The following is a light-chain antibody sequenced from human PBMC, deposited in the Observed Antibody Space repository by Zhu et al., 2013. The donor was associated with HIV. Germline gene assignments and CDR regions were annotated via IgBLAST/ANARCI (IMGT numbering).Light chain of an antibody. V-gene: IGKV3D-20*02. CDR1: QSVSSNF. CDR2: DAS. J-gene: IGKJ4*01. CDR3: QQRGKWPHLS. Sequence: DIVLTQSPGTLSLSPGERATLSCRASQSVSSNFLAWYQQKPGQAPRLLIYDASNRATGIPARFSGSGSGTDFTLTISSLEPEDSAVYYCQQRGKWPHLSFGGGTKVEIK.